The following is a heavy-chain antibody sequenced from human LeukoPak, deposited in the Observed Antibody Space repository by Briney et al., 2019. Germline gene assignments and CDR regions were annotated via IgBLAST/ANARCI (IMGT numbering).Heavy chain of an antibody. V-gene: IGHV4-4*07. CDR3: ARRRGTCSSASCYGFDP. Sequence: PSETLSLTCTVSGGSISDYYWSWIRQPAGKGLEWIGRIYTSGSTNYNPSLKSRVTMSVDTSKNQFSLKLSSVTAADTAVYYCARRRGTCSSASCYGFDPWGQGTLVTVSS. CDR1: GGSISDYY. J-gene: IGHJ5*02. D-gene: IGHD2-2*01. CDR2: IYTSGST.